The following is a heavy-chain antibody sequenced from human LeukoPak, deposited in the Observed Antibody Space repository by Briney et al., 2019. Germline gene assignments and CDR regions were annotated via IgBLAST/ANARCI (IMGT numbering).Heavy chain of an antibody. V-gene: IGHV1-69*04. D-gene: IGHD5-18*01. CDR2: IIPVLNIT. J-gene: IGHJ6*02. Sequence: SVKVSCKPSGGTFSTSAITWVRQAPGQGLEWMGRIIPVLNITTYAQRFQGRVTITADTSTSTVYMELSSLRSEETAVYYCARDQGLTAPPPYGLDVWGQGTTVIVSS. CDR1: GGTFSTSA. CDR3: ARDQGLTAPPPYGLDV.